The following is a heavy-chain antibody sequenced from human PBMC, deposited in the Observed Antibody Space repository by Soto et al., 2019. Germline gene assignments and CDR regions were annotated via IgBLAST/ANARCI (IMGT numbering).Heavy chain of an antibody. D-gene: IGHD3-9*01. CDR2: VYYSGST. CDR3: GRLEGLATISYYFDY. CDR1: GGSVSSSGDY. V-gene: IGHV4-39*01. Sequence: PSETLSLTCPLSGGSVSSSGDYWAWQHYPPGKWLEWIGSVYYSGSTYYNPSLESRVTISVDKSKNQFSLKLMSLSAADTAVYYCGRLEGLATISYYFDYWGQGALVTVSS. J-gene: IGHJ4*02.